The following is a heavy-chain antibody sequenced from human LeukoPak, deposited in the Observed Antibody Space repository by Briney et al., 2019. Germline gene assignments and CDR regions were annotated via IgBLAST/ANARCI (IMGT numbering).Heavy chain of an antibody. J-gene: IGHJ4*02. D-gene: IGHD2-15*01. CDR2: IYNSGST. CDR1: GGSMTSGSYS. CDR3: ARARVAGRNAFDI. Sequence: PSETLSLTCTVSGGSMTSGSYSWSWVRQPAGKGLEWIGRIYNSGSTNYNPSLKSRVTISVDTSKNQFSLKLSSVTAADTAVYYCARARVAGRNAFDIWGQGTLVTVSS. V-gene: IGHV4-61*02.